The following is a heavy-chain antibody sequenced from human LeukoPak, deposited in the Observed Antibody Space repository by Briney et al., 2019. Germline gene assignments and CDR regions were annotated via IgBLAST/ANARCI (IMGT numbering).Heavy chain of an antibody. CDR1: GSTFSSYW. V-gene: IGHV3-7*01. CDR3: ARGPTRANSSDY. D-gene: IGHD2/OR15-2a*01. CDR2: IKQDGSEK. Sequence: GGSLRLSCAASGSTFSSYWMSWVRQAPGKGLEWVANIKQDGSEKYYVDSVKGRFTISRDNAKNSLYLQMNSLRTEDTAMYYCARGPTRANSSDYWGQGTLVTVSS. J-gene: IGHJ4*02.